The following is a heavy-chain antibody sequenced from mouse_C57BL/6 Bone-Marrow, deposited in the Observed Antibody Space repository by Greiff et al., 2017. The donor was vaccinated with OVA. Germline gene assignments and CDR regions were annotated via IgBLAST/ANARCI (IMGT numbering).Heavy chain of an antibody. Sequence: QVQLQQSGAELVRPGTSVKMSCKASGYTFTNYWIGWAKQRPGHGLEWIGDIYPGGGYPNYNEKFKGKATLTADKSSSTAYMQFSRLTSEDSAIDYCARNDGYPWYFDFRGTGTTVTVSS. D-gene: IGHD2-3*01. J-gene: IGHJ1*03. CDR3: ARNDGYPWYFDF. CDR1: GYTFTNYW. V-gene: IGHV1-63*01. CDR2: IYPGGGYP.